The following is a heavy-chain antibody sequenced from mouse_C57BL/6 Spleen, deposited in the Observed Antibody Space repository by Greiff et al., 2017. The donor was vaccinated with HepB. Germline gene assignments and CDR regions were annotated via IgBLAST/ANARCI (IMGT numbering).Heavy chain of an antibody. J-gene: IGHJ2*01. CDR2: ISSGSSTI. Sequence: EVKLVESGGGLVKPGGSLKLSCAASGFTFSDYGMHWVRQAPEKGLEWVAYISSGSSTIYYADTVKGRFTISRDNAKNTLFLQMTSLRSEDTAMYYCARPDYYGSIFDYWGQGTTLTVSS. CDR3: ARPDYYGSIFDY. D-gene: IGHD1-1*01. V-gene: IGHV5-17*01. CDR1: GFTFSDYG.